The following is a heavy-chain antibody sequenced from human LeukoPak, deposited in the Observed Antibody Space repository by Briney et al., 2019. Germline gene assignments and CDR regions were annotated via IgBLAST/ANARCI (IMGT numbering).Heavy chain of an antibody. Sequence: GGSLRLSCEASGFTFSAYAITWVRQAPGEGLEWVSSITTSGGSTYYADSVKGRFTISRDNAKNTLYLQMNSLRAEDTAVYYCAKDHYVSGRYDAFDIWGQGTMVTVSS. CDR2: ITTSGGST. J-gene: IGHJ3*02. V-gene: IGHV3-23*01. CDR3: AKDHYVSGRYDAFDI. D-gene: IGHD3-10*01. CDR1: GFTFSAYA.